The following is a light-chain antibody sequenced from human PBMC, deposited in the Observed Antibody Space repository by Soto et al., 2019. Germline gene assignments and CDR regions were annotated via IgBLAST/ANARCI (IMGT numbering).Light chain of an antibody. V-gene: IGKV3-11*01. CDR2: DAS. CDR3: QQRSDWPPRT. J-gene: IGKJ4*01. CDR1: QSVSNY. Sequence: EIVLTQSPATLSLSPGERATLSCRASQSVSNYLAWYQHKPGQAPRLLIYDASNRATGIPARFSGSGSGTDFTLTISSLEPEDFAVYYCQQRSDWPPRTFGGGTKVDIK.